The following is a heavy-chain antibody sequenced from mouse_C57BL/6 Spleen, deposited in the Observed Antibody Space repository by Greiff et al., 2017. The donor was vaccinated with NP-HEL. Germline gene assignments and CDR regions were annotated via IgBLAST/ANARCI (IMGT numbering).Heavy chain of an antibody. D-gene: IGHD3-1*01. V-gene: IGHV1-15*01. CDR2: IDPETGGT. CDR1: GYTFTDYE. Sequence: QVQLQQSGAELVRPGASVTLSCKASGYTFTDYEMHWVKQTPVHGLEWIGAIDPETGGTAYNQKFTGKAILTADKSSSTAYMELRSLTSEDSAVYYCTRSGAWGQGTLVTVSA. CDR3: TRSGA. J-gene: IGHJ3*02.